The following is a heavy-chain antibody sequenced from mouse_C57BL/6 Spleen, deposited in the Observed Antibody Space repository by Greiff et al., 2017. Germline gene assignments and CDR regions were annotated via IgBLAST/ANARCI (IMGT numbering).Heavy chain of an antibody. D-gene: IGHD2-4*01. CDR2: ISSGGDYI. CDR3: TRDYDYDAAWFAY. V-gene: IGHV5-9-1*02. J-gene: IGHJ3*01. CDR1: GFTFSSYA. Sequence: EVKLVESGEGLVKPGGSLKLSCAASGFTFSSYAMSWVRQTPEKRLEWDAYISSGGDYIYYADTVKGRFTISRDNARNTLYLQMSSLKSEDASMYYCTRDYDYDAAWFAYWGQGTLVTVSA.